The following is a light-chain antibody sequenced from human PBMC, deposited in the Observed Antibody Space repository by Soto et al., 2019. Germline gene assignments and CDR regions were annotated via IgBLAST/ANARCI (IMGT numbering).Light chain of an antibody. CDR3: SSYTTSVTLV. Sequence: QPVLTQPPSVSGSPGQSVTISCTGTSSDIGSYDRVSWYQQPPGTAPKLVIYEVSKRPSGVTDRFSGSKSGNTASLTISGLQAEDEADYYCSSYTTSVTLVFGGGTKLTVL. J-gene: IGLJ3*02. CDR1: SSDIGSYDR. CDR2: EVS. V-gene: IGLV2-18*02.